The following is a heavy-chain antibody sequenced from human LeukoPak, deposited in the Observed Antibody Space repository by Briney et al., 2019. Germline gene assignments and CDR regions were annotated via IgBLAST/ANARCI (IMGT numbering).Heavy chain of an antibody. V-gene: IGHV3-53*01. CDR3: ASESGYYPYYFDY. J-gene: IGHJ4*02. CDR1: GFTVGSNY. CDR2: IYSGGST. D-gene: IGHD3-22*01. Sequence: PGGSLRLSCAASGFTVGSNYMSWVRQAPGRGLEWVSVIYSGGSTYYADSVKGRFTISRDNSKNTLYLQMNSLRAEDTAVYYCASESGYYPYYFDYWGQGTLVTVSS.